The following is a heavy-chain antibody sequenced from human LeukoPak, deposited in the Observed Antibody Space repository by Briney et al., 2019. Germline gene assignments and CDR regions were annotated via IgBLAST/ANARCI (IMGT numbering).Heavy chain of an antibody. D-gene: IGHD6-6*01. V-gene: IGHV4-59*01. CDR2: IHYSGST. Sequence: SETLSLTCTVSGGSISSYYWTWIRQLPGKGLEWIGYIHYSGSTNYNPSFRSRVTTSLDTSKNQFSLKLTSVTAADTAVYYCARRRTRPEAFDIWGQGTMVTVSS. CDR3: ARRRTRPEAFDI. CDR1: GGSISSYY. J-gene: IGHJ3*02.